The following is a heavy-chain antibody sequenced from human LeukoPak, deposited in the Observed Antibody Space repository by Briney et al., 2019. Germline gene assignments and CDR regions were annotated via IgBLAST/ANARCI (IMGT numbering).Heavy chain of an antibody. J-gene: IGHJ6*02. CDR3: ARGPIQLWIHNGMDV. Sequence: GGSLRLSCAASGFTFSNAWMSWVRQAPGKGLEWVGRIKSKTDGGTTDYAAPVKGRFTISRDDSKSIAYLQMNSLKTEDTAVYYCARGPIQLWIHNGMDVWGQGTTVTVSS. CDR2: IKSKTDGGTT. CDR1: GFTFSNAW. V-gene: IGHV3-15*01. D-gene: IGHD5-18*01.